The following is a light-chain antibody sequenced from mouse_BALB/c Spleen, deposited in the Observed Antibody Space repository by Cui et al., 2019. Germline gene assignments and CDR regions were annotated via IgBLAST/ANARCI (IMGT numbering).Light chain of an antibody. J-gene: IGKJ1*01. CDR1: KSVDSYGSSF. CDR2: LAS. V-gene: IGKV3-10*01. CDR3: QQNNEVPPT. Sequence: IVLNQSPASLALSLGQMATISCSARKSVDSYGSSFMHWYQQKPGQPPKLLIYLASNLESGVAARFSGSGSRTDFTLTIDPVEADDAATYYCQQNNEVPPTFGGGTKLEIK.